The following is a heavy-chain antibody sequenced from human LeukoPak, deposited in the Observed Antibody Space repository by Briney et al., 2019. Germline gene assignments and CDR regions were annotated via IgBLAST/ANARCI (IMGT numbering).Heavy chain of an antibody. D-gene: IGHD2-2*01. V-gene: IGHV1-18*01. Sequence: GGSVKVSCKASGHTFVSYGISWVRQAPGQGLEWMGWISGYNGKINYAQKFQGRVTMTTDTSTSTAYLELRSLTSEDTAVYYCARRFCSSVSCYDDDAFDVWGQGTLVTVSS. CDR2: ISGYNGKI. CDR3: ARRFCSSVSCYDDDAFDV. CDR1: GHTFVSYG. J-gene: IGHJ3*01.